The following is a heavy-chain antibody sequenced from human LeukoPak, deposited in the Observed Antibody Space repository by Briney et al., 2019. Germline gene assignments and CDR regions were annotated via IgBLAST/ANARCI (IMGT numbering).Heavy chain of an antibody. J-gene: IGHJ4*02. CDR2: IKQDGSEI. Sequence: GGSLRLSCAAPGFTFINYWMDWVRQAPGKGLEWVANIKQDGSEIYYVDSVKGRFTISRDNAKNSLYLQMNSLRAEDTAVYYCVRGRGWLVFEYWGQGTLVTVSS. D-gene: IGHD6-19*01. V-gene: IGHV3-7*03. CDR1: GFTFINYW. CDR3: VRGRGWLVFEY.